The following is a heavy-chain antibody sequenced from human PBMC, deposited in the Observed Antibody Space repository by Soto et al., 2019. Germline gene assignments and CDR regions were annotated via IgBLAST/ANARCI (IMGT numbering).Heavy chain of an antibody. CDR1: GFTFSSYG. CDR2: ISYDGSNK. Sequence: QVQLVESGGGVVQPGRSLRLSCAASGFTFSSYGMHWVRQAPGKGLEWVAVISYDGSNKYYADSVKGRFTISRDNSKNMLYLQMNSLRAEDTAVYYCASASGEYSSSFAGEEFDYWGQGTLVTVSS. CDR3: ASASGEYSSSFAGEEFDY. V-gene: IGHV3-30*03. D-gene: IGHD6-6*01. J-gene: IGHJ4*02.